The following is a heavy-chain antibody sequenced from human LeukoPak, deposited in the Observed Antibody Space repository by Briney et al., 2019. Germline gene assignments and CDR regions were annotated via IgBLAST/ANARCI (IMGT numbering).Heavy chain of an antibody. V-gene: IGHV3-7*01. Sequence: GGSLRLSCAASGFTFSSYWTSWVRPAPGKGLEWVANIKQDGSEKYYVDSVKGRFTISRDNAKNSLYLQMNSLRAEDTAVYYCARDSLWVVYWGQGTLVTVSS. J-gene: IGHJ4*02. D-gene: IGHD2-15*01. CDR1: GFTFSSYW. CDR3: ARDSLWVVY. CDR2: IKQDGSEK.